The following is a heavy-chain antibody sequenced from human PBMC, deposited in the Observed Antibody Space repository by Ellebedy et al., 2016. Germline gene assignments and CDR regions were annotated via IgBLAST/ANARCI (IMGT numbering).Heavy chain of an antibody. J-gene: IGHJ5*02. CDR3: ARGGDCSGGSCYSYDS. CDR2: ISSSSSTR. D-gene: IGHD2-15*01. CDR1: GFTFSSYT. Sequence: GESLKISCAASGFTFSSYTMNWVRQAPGKGLEWVSYISSSSSTRYYADSVKGRFTISRDNAKSSLYLQMNSLRAEDTAVYYCARGGDCSGGSCYSYDSWGQGTLVTVSS. V-gene: IGHV3-48*01.